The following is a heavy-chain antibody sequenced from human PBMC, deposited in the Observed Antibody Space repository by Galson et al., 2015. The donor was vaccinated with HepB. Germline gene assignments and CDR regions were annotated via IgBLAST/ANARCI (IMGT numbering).Heavy chain of an antibody. Sequence: SVKVSCKASGYTFTSYGISWVRQAPGQGLEWMGWISAYNGNTNYAQKLQGRVTMTTDTSTSTAYMELRSLRSDDTAVYYCARGASHYDILTGYYNEAFDIWGQGTMVTVSS. D-gene: IGHD3-9*01. V-gene: IGHV1-18*01. CDR3: ARGASHYDILTGYYNEAFDI. J-gene: IGHJ3*02. CDR2: ISAYNGNT. CDR1: GYTFTSYG.